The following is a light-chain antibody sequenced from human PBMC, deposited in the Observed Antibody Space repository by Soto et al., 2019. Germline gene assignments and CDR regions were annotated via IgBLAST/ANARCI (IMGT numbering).Light chain of an antibody. J-gene: IGKJ2*01. CDR3: QQYANSPFT. Sequence: EIVLTQSPGTLPLSPGERATLSCRASQSVSSNYLVWYQQKPGQAPRPLIYGASSRATGIPDRFSGSGSVTVFDLTISRLEPQDCSVYYCQQYANSPFTFGQGTKLEIK. CDR2: GAS. V-gene: IGKV3-20*01. CDR1: QSVSSNY.